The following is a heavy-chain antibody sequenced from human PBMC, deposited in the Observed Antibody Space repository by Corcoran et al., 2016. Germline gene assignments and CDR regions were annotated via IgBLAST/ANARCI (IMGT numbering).Heavy chain of an antibody. J-gene: IGHJ4*02. CDR2: ISSSGRYI. CDR3: TRDQASSISGYSL. V-gene: IGHV3-21*01. CDR1: GFTFSSYS. Sequence: EVQLVESGGGLVKPGGSLRLSCAASGFTFSSYSMNWVRQAPGKGLEWVSSISSSGRYIYYADSVRGRFTVSRDNAENSVYLQMNSLRAEDTAVYYCTRDQASSISGYSLWGQGTLVTVSS. D-gene: IGHD6-25*01.